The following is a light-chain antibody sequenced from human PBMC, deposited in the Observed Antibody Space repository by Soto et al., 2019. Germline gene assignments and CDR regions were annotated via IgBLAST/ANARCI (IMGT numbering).Light chain of an antibody. V-gene: IGKV1-12*01. Sequence: DIQMTQSPSSVSASVGDRVTITCRASQAIDSWLAWYQQKPGEAPKLLIFTGSLLHSGVPPRFSGSGSGTDFTLTISRLEPEDFAVYYCQHYGGSFIFGPGTKVDFK. CDR3: QHYGGSFI. CDR1: QAIDSW. CDR2: TGS. J-gene: IGKJ3*01.